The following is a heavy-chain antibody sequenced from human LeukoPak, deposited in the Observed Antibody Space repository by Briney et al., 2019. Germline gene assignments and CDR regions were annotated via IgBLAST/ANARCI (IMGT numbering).Heavy chain of an antibody. CDR2: ISAYNGDT. J-gene: IGHJ4*02. V-gene: IGHV1-18*01. D-gene: IGHD5-24*01. CDR3: ARDSVAMSTIRDFGC. Sequence: ASAKVSCKASGFTFTSYGFSWVRQAPGRGLEWMGWISAYNGDTIYAQKLQGRVTMTTDTSTSTAYIELRSLRSDDTAVYFCARDSVAMSTIRDFGCWGQGTQVTVSS. CDR1: GFTFTSYG.